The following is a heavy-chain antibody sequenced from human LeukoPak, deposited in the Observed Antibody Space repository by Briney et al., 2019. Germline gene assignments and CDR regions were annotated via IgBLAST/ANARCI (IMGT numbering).Heavy chain of an antibody. V-gene: IGHV3-69-1*01. CDR3: ALFGVVITG. Sequence: GSLRLSCAASGFTFSSYWMHWVRQAPGKGLEWVSSISSSSYIYYADSVKGRFTISRDNAKNSLYLQMNSLRAEDTAVYYCALFGVVITGWGQGTLVTVSS. CDR2: ISSSSYI. CDR1: GFTFSSYW. D-gene: IGHD3-3*01. J-gene: IGHJ4*02.